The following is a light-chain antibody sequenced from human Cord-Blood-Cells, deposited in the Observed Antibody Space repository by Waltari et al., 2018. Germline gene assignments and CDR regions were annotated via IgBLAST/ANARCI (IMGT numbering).Light chain of an antibody. Sequence: EVVMTQSPLSLHVTLGQPASISCRSSQSLLSSDVNTYLNWFQQRPGQSPRRLIYKVSNRYSGVPDRFRVSGSGTDFTLKISRVGAEDVGVYYCMQGTHWPPYTFGQGTKLEIK. CDR2: KVS. CDR3: MQGTHWPPYT. CDR1: QSLLSSDVNTY. J-gene: IGKJ2*01. V-gene: IGKV2-30*01.